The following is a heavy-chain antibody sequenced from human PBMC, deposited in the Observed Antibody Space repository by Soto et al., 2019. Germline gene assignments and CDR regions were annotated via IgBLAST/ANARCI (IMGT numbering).Heavy chain of an antibody. D-gene: IGHD2-15*01. CDR2: INAGNGNT. CDR1: GYTFTSYA. CDR3: ARDPGCSGGSCYFNYYYYYMDV. Sequence: ASVKVSCKASGYTFTSYAMHWVRQAPGQRLEWMGWINAGNGNTKYSQKFQVRVTITRDTSASTAYMELSSLRSEDTAVYYCARDPGCSGGSCYFNYYYYYMDVWGKGTTVTVSS. J-gene: IGHJ6*03. V-gene: IGHV1-3*01.